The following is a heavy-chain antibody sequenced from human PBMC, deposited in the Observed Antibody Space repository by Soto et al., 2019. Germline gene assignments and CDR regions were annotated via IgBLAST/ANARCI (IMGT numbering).Heavy chain of an antibody. V-gene: IGHV3-33*01. CDR3: ARDPSHGSGSYLDY. CDR2: IWYDGSNK. CDR1: GFTFSNYG. Sequence: QVQLVESGGGVVQPGRSLRLSCAASGFTFSNYGMHWVRQAPGKGLEWVAVIWYDGSNKYYADSMKGRFTISRDNYKNTLFVQMNSLRVEDTAVYYCARDPSHGSGSYLDYWGQGTLVTVSS. D-gene: IGHD3-10*01. J-gene: IGHJ4*02.